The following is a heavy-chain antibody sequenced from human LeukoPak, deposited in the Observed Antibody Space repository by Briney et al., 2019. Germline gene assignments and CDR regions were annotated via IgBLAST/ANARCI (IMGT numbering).Heavy chain of an antibody. CDR1: GFTFSSYG. V-gene: IGHV3-30*18. D-gene: IGHD3-10*01. CDR3: AKFRSTMVRGAIDY. CDR2: ISYDGSNK. Sequence: PGGSLRLSCAASGFTFSSYGMHWVRQAPGKGLEWVAVISYDGSNKYYADSVQGRFTISRDNSKNTLYLQMNSLRAEDTAVYYCAKFRSTMVRGAIDYWGQGTLVTVSS. J-gene: IGHJ4*02.